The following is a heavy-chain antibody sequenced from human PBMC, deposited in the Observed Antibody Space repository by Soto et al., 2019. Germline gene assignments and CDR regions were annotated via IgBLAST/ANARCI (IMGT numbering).Heavy chain of an antibody. CDR2: INPNGGGT. CDR3: ARESGGATATLDYYYFYMDV. Sequence: VQLVQSGAEVKKPGASVKVSCKTSGDSFNDYYIHWVRQAPGQGLEWMGWINPNGGGTKYAQKFQGRVTVTRDTSIRTVYIELSSLRSGDTAVYYCARESGGATATLDYYYFYMDVWGKGTTVTVSS. V-gene: IGHV1-2*02. J-gene: IGHJ6*03. D-gene: IGHD5-12*01. CDR1: GDSFNDYY.